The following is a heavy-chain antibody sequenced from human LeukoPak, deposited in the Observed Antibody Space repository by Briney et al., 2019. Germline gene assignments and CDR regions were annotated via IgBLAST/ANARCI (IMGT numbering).Heavy chain of an antibody. J-gene: IGHJ3*02. CDR3: ARALPYCSSTSCYAFDI. D-gene: IGHD2-2*01. Sequence: PSETLSLTCTVSGGSISSGGYYWSWIRQHPGKGLEWIGYIYYSGSTYYNPSLKSRVTISADTSKNQFSLKLSSVTAADTAVYYCARALPYCSSTSCYAFDIRGQGTMVTVSS. CDR2: IYYSGST. CDR1: GGSISSGGYY. V-gene: IGHV4-31*03.